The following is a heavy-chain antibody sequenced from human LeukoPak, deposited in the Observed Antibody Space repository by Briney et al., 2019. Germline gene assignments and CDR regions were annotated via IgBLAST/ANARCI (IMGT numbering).Heavy chain of an antibody. CDR3: ASIEIAAAATGDAFDI. CDR2: ISSSSSYI. D-gene: IGHD6-13*01. V-gene: IGHV3-21*01. J-gene: IGHJ3*02. CDR1: GFTFSSYS. Sequence: PGGSLRLSCAASGFTFSSYSMNWVRQAPGKGLEWVSSISSSSSYIYYADSVKGRFTISRDNAKNSLYLQMNSLRAEDTAVYYCASIEIAAAATGDAFDIWGQGTMVTVSS.